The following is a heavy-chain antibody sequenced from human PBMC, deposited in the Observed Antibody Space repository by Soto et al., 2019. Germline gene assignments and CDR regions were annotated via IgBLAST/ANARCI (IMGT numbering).Heavy chain of an antibody. CDR2: ISSTTNYI. J-gene: IGHJ4*02. Sequence: GGSLRLSCAASGFTFTRYSMNWVRQAPGKGLEWVSSISSTTNYIYYGDSMKGRFTISRDNAKNSLYLEMNSLRAEDTALYYCARESEDLTSNFDYWGQGTLVTVSS. CDR1: GFTFTRYS. CDR3: ARESEDLTSNFDY. V-gene: IGHV3-21*06.